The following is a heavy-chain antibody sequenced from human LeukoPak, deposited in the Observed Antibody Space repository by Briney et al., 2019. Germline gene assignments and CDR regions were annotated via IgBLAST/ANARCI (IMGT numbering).Heavy chain of an antibody. CDR1: GFTFSDHY. CDR3: AREVWSGYYTLYYFDY. Sequence: PGGSLRLSCAASGFTFSDHYMDWVRQAPGKGLEWVGRIRNKADTYTTEYAASVKGRFTISRDDSKNSLYLQMNSLKTEDTAVHYCAREVWSGYYTLYYFDYWGQGTLVTVSS. J-gene: IGHJ4*02. CDR2: IRNKADTYTT. D-gene: IGHD3-3*01. V-gene: IGHV3-72*01.